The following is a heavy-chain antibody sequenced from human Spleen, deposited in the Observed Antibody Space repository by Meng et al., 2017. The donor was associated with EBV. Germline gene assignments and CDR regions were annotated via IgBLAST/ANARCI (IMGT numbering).Heavy chain of an antibody. J-gene: IGHJ4*02. CDR3: ARPGYCGGPDCYDRERPFDS. D-gene: IGHD2-2*01. Sequence: VQLNQWGQGLLKPSETLSLIWVVDGGSFSGHHWMWIRQPPRKGLEWIGEINRSGSTSNSTSLKSRVTISVDTSKSQLSLKQSSVTAADTALYYCARPGYCGGPDCYDRERPFDSWGQGLLVTVSS. V-gene: IGHV4-34*01. CDR1: GGSFSGHH. CDR2: INRSGST.